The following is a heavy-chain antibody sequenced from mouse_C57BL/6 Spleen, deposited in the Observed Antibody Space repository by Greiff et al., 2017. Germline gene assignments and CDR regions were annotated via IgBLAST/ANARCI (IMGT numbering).Heavy chain of an antibody. CDR1: GFTFSSYA. V-gene: IGHV5-4*01. CDR3: VDGGFAY. Sequence: EVHLVESGGGLVKPGGSLKLSCAASGFTFSSYAMSWVRQTPEKRLEWVATISDGGSYTYYPDNVKGRFTISRDNAKNNLYLQMSHLKSEDTAMYYCVDGGFAYWGQGTLVTVSA. CDR2: ISDGGSYT. J-gene: IGHJ3*01.